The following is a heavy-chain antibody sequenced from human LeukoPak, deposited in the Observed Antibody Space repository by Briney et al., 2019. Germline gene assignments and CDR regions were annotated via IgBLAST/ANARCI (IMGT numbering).Heavy chain of an antibody. V-gene: IGHV3-15*01. CDR3: SGLMTSADY. D-gene: IGHD3-16*01. CDR2: IKSKVHGGTT. CDR1: GFTFSDAW. J-gene: IGHJ4*02. Sequence: GGSLRLSCAASGFTFSDAWMSWVRQAPGKGLEWVARIKSKVHGGTTDYAAPVNGRFTIPRDDSENKLYLQMNSLKTEDTGVYYCSGLMTSADYWGQGTLVTVSS.